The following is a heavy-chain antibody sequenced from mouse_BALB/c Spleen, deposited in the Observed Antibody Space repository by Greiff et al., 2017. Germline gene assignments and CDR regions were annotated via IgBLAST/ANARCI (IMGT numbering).Heavy chain of an antibody. Sequence: QVQLKESGPGLVAPSQSLSITCTVSGFSLTSYGVHWVRQPPGKGLEWLGVIWAGGSTNYNSALMSRLSISKDNSKSQVFLKMNSLQTGDTAMYYCARESIGYYGSSLWYFDVWGAGTTVTVSS. J-gene: IGHJ1*01. V-gene: IGHV2-9*02. CDR3: ARESIGYYGSSLWYFDV. CDR1: GFSLTSYG. D-gene: IGHD1-1*01. CDR2: IWAGGST.